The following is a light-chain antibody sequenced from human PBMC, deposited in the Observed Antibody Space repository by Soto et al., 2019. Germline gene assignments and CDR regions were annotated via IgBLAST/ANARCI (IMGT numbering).Light chain of an antibody. CDR3: SSHRSDITVV. CDR1: SSDVGGYDY. Sequence: QSALTQPASVSGSPGQSITISCTGTSSDVGGYDYVSWYQHHPGKAPKLLIFEVSNRPSGVSNRFSGSKSGNTASLTISGLQAEDEADYYFSSHRSDITVVFVGGTQLTVL. V-gene: IGLV2-14*01. CDR2: EVS. J-gene: IGLJ2*01.